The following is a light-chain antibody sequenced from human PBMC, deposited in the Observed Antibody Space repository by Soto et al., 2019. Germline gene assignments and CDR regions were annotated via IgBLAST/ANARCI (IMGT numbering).Light chain of an antibody. CDR2: GAF. Sequence: GVSQSPSTLSLSTGERATLSCRASPSVTNYLAWYQQKPGQAPRLLIYGAFNRAAGIPARFSGSGSGTDFTLTISSLEPEDFAVYYCQQRNIWPPVTFAQGTRLAIK. V-gene: IGKV3-11*01. J-gene: IGKJ5*01. CDR3: QQRNIWPPVT. CDR1: PSVTNY.